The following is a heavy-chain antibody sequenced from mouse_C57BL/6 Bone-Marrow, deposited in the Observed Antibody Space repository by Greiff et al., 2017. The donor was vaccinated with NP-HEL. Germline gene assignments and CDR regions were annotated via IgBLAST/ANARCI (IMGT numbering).Heavy chain of an antibody. Sequence: EVHLVESGGGLVQPGGSLSLSCAASGFTFTDYYMSWVRQPPGKALEWLGFIRNKANGYTTEYSASVKGRFTISRDNSQSILYLQMNALRAEDSATYDCARYNDCVWYFDVWGTGTTVTVSS. CDR2: IRNKANGYTT. CDR3: ARYNDCVWYFDV. CDR1: GFTFTDYY. D-gene: IGHD2-4*01. V-gene: IGHV7-3*01. J-gene: IGHJ1*03.